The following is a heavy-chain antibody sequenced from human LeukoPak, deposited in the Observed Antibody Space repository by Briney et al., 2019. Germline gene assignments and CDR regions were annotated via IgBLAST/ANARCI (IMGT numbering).Heavy chain of an antibody. D-gene: IGHD6-13*01. V-gene: IGHV1-58*02. CDR3: AAGAAAGTMGDY. J-gene: IGHJ4*02. CDR1: GFTFTSSA. Sequence: SVKVSCKASGFTFTSSAMQWVRQAGGQRLEWIGWIVVGSGNTNYAQKFQEGVTITRDMSTSTAYMELSSLRSEDTSVYYCAAGAAAGTMGDYWGQGALVTVSS. CDR2: IVVGSGNT.